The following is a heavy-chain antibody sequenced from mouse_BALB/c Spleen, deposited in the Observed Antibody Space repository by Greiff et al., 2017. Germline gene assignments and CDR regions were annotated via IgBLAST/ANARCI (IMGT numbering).Heavy chain of an antibody. Sequence: DVMLVESGGGLVQPGGSRKLSCAASGFTFSSFGMHWVRQAPEKGLEWVAYISSGSSTIYYADTVKGRFTISRDNPKNTLFLQMTSLRSEDTAMYYCARRGRYDGSMDYWGQGTSVTVSS. CDR2: ISSGSSTI. V-gene: IGHV5-17*02. CDR1: GFTFSSFG. J-gene: IGHJ4*01. D-gene: IGHD2-14*01. CDR3: ARRGRYDGSMDY.